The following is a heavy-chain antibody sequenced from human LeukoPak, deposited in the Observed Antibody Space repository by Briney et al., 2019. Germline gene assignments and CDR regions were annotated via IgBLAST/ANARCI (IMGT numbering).Heavy chain of an antibody. Sequence: PSETLSLTCTVSGGSISSYYWSWIRQPAGKGLEWIGRIYTSGSTNYNPSLKSRVTMSVDTSKNQFSLKLSSVTAADTAVYYCARNFGDFLSGLQRFSFDIWGQGTMVTVSS. CDR1: GGSISSYY. D-gene: IGHD3-3*01. V-gene: IGHV4-4*07. J-gene: IGHJ3*02. CDR3: ARNFGDFLSGLQRFSFDI. CDR2: IYTSGST.